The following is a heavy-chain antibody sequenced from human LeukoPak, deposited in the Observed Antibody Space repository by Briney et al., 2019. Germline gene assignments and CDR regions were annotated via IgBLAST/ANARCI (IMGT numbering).Heavy chain of an antibody. CDR3: AKRSAAGTVGYFDY. CDR2: INTDGSST. D-gene: IGHD6-13*01. Sequence: GGSLRLSCAASGFIFSSYWMHWVRHAPGKGLAWVSRINTDGSSTSCADSVKGRFTISRDNTKNSLYLQMNSLRAEDTALYYCAKRSAAGTVGYFDYWGQGSLVTVSS. CDR1: GFIFSSYW. J-gene: IGHJ4*02. V-gene: IGHV3-74*01.